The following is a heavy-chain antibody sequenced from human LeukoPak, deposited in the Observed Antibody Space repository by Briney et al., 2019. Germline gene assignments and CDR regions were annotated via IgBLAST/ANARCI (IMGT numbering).Heavy chain of an antibody. J-gene: IGHJ5*02. Sequence: MPSETLSLTCTVSGYSISSGYYWGWIRQPPGKGLEWIGSIYHSGSTNYNPSLKSRVTISVDTSKNQFSLKLSSVTAADTAVYYCARRKTSITMVRGDLDPWGQGTLVTVSS. D-gene: IGHD3-10*01. CDR1: GYSISSGYY. V-gene: IGHV4-38-2*02. CDR3: ARRKTSITMVRGDLDP. CDR2: IYHSGST.